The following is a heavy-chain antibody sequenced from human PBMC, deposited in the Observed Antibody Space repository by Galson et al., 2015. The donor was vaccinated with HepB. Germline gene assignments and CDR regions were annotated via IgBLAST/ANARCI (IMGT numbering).Heavy chain of an antibody. Sequence: SLRLSCAASGFTFSDYYMSWIRQAPGKGLEWVSYISSSGSTIYYADSVKGRFTISRDNAKNSLYLQMNSLRAEYTAVYYCARPIYDILTGYEDGYYYYYYMDVWGKGTTVTVSS. CDR2: ISSSGSTI. J-gene: IGHJ6*03. D-gene: IGHD3-9*01. V-gene: IGHV3-11*01. CDR1: GFTFSDYY. CDR3: ARPIYDILTGYEDGYYYYYYMDV.